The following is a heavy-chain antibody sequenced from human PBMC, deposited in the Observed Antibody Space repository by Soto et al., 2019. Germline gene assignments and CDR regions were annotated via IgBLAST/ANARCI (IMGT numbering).Heavy chain of an antibody. D-gene: IGHD2-2*01. V-gene: IGHV3-30-3*01. J-gene: IGHJ4*02. Sequence: QVQLVDSGGGVVRPGASLTLSCAASGFTFHTYALHWVRQAPGKGLEWVAVISVDISNEYLADSVRGRFTISTDNSRNTLSLHLNSLRADDTAVYYCARGLRFCDDPNTCYHQFDYWGQGTQVTVSS. CDR1: GFTFHTYA. CDR3: ARGLRFCDDPNTCYHQFDY. CDR2: ISVDISNE.